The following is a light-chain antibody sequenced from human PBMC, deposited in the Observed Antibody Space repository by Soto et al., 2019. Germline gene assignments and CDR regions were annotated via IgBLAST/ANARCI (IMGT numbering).Light chain of an antibody. V-gene: IGLV2-23*01. CDR3: CSYAGRDTFV. Sequence: QSALTQPASVSGSPGQSITISCTGTSSDVGGYSLVSWYQQHPGKAPKLMIYEGTKRPSGISNRFFGSKSGNTASLTISGLQAEDEGDYYCCSYAGRDTFVFGNGTKVTVL. CDR2: EGT. CDR1: SSDVGGYSL. J-gene: IGLJ1*01.